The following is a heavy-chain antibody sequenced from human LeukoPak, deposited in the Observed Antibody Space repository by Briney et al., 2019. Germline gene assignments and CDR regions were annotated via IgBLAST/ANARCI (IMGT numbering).Heavy chain of an antibody. CDR3: ARRVGWEPYAFDI. J-gene: IGHJ3*02. CDR2: IYYSGRT. Sequence: PSETLSLTCTVSGGSINDSRYSWGWIRQSPGKGLEWIGSIYYSGRTYFNPSLGSRVTISLDTSKYQFSLKLNSVTAADTAVYYCARRVGWEPYAFDIWGQGTMVTVSS. V-gene: IGHV4-39*07. CDR1: GGSINDSRYS. D-gene: IGHD1-26*01.